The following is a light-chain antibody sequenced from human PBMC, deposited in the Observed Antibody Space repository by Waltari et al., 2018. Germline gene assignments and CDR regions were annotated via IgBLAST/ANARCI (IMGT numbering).Light chain of an antibody. J-gene: IGKJ1*01. V-gene: IGKV3D-15*01. Sequence: DIVLTQSPATLSVSSGERATLSCRASQTVGTNLAWYQQKPGQAPRLLIYGVFNRATGIPGRFSGSGSGTEFTLAISSLQSEDFAVYYCHQYFNWPRTFGQGTKVEI. CDR3: HQYFNWPRT. CDR1: QTVGTN. CDR2: GVF.